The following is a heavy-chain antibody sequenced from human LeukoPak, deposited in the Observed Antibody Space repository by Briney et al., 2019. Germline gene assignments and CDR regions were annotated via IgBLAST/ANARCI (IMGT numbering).Heavy chain of an antibody. CDR1: GFTFSSYA. J-gene: IGHJ6*03. CDR2: ISYDGTNK. D-gene: IGHD6-6*01. CDR3: ARADSSIAARLSRSSIFNYYYYMDV. V-gene: IGHV3-30*04. Sequence: PGGSLRLSCAASGFTFSSYAMHWVRQAPGKGLEWVTVISYDGTNKYYADSVKGRFTISRDNSKNTLYLQMNSLRVEDTAVYYCARADSSIAARLSRSSIFNYYYYMDVWGKGTTVTVSS.